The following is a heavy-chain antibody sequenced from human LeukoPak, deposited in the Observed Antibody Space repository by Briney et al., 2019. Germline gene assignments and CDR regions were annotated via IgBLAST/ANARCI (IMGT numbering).Heavy chain of an antibody. D-gene: IGHD3-22*01. CDR1: GYSFTSYW. Sequence: GESLKISCKGSGYSFTSYWIGWVRQMPGKGLEWMGIIYPGDSDTRYSPSFQGQVTISADKSISTAYLQWSSLKASDTAMYYCARASYYYDSSGYFRKAARNWFDPWGQGTLVTVSS. CDR2: IYPGDSDT. CDR3: ARASYYYDSSGYFRKAARNWFDP. J-gene: IGHJ5*02. V-gene: IGHV5-51*01.